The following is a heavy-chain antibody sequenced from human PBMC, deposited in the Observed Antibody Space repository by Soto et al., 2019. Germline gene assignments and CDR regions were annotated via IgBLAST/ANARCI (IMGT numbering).Heavy chain of an antibody. CDR3: ARRGVRTPDDYYFDV. D-gene: IGHD3-10*01. Sequence: SETLSLTCEVSGGSVSGFYWTWIRQSPGKGLEWIGEINLSGKTNYGPSLRSRVTMSASRSENQVSIKLASVTAADSAIYYCARRGVRTPDDYYFDVWGKGTTVTVSS. J-gene: IGHJ6*03. V-gene: IGHV4-34*01. CDR1: GGSVSGFY. CDR2: INLSGKT.